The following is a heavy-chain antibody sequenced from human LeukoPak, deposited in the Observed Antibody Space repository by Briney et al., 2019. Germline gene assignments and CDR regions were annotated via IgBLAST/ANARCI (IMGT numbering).Heavy chain of an antibody. D-gene: IGHD7-27*01. CDR3: ARGATLTGDLRGWFDP. CDR1: GESFSGYY. CDR2: INHSGST. Sequence: PSETLSLTCAVYGESFSGYYWSWIRQPPGKGLEWIGEINHSGSTNYNPSLKSRVTISVDTSKNQFSLRLSSVTAADTAVYYCARGATLTGDLRGWFDPWGQGTLVTVSS. J-gene: IGHJ5*02. V-gene: IGHV4-34*01.